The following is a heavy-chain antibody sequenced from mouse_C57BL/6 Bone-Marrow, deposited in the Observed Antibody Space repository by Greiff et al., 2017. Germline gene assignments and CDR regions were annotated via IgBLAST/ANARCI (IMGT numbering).Heavy chain of an antibody. CDR3: ARTAQAWFAY. V-gene: IGHV1-26*01. Sequence: VQLQQSGPELVKPGASVKISCKASGYTFTDYYMNWVKQSHGKSLEWIGDINPNNGGTSYNQKFKGKATLTVDKSSSPAYMELRSLTSEDSAVYYCARTAQAWFAYWGQGTLVTVSA. J-gene: IGHJ3*01. CDR1: GYTFTDYY. D-gene: IGHD3-2*02. CDR2: INPNNGGT.